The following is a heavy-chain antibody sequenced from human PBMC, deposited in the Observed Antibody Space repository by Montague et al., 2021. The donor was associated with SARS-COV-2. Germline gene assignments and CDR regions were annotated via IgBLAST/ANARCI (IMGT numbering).Heavy chain of an antibody. CDR2: ST. J-gene: IGHJ6*02. V-gene: IGHV4-59*09. CDR3: ARGGGYENYGLDV. Sequence: STDYSPSLKSRVTISLDTSKNHVSLKVTSVTSADTAVYYCARGGGYENYGLDVGGQGTTGTV. D-gene: IGHD3-22*01.